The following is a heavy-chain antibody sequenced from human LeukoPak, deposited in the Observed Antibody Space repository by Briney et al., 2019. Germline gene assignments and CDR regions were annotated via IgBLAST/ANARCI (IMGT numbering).Heavy chain of an antibody. CDR2: ISTYNGNT. V-gene: IGHV1-18*01. Sequence: ASVRVSCKASGYTFASYGFSWVRQAPGQGLEWMGWISTYNGNTNYTQKLQDRVTMTTDTSTNTAYMELRSLTSDDTAVYYCARVLGYASGSYLDYWGQGTLVTVSS. CDR3: ARVLGYASGSYLDY. J-gene: IGHJ4*02. D-gene: IGHD3-10*01. CDR1: GYTFASYG.